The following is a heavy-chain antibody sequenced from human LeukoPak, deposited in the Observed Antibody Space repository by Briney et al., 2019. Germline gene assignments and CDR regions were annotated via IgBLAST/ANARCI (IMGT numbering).Heavy chain of an antibody. Sequence: GASVKVSCKASGYRFTGFYINWIRQAPGQGLEWMGWVSPYSGGTNYAQKFQGRVTMSSDTSTTTAYMELSGLRSDGTAVYHCARDDSLSSWGQGTLVIVSS. CDR2: VSPYSGGT. CDR3: ARDDSLSS. J-gene: IGHJ5*02. CDR1: GYRFTGFY. D-gene: IGHD3-9*01. V-gene: IGHV1-2*02.